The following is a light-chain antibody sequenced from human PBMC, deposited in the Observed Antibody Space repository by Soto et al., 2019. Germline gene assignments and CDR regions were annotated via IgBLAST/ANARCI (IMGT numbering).Light chain of an antibody. CDR2: EVN. CDR3: SSYAGTPFV. J-gene: IGLJ1*01. Sequence: QSALTQPPSASGSPGQSVTISCTGTSSDVGRYNYVSWYQQHPGKAPKLMISEVNKRASGVPDRLSGSKSGNTASLTVSGLQAEDEADYYCSSYAGTPFVFGTGTKVTVL. V-gene: IGLV2-8*01. CDR1: SSDVGRYNY.